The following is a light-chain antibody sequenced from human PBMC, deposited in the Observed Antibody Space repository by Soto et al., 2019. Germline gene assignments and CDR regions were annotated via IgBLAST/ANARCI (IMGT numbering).Light chain of an antibody. CDR1: QSVLYSSNEKNY. V-gene: IGKV4-1*01. CDR3: QQYYSNPLA. Sequence: DIVMTQSPDSLAVSLGERATINCKSSQSVLYSSNEKNYLAWYQQKPGQPPNLLIYWASTRESGVPDRFSGSGSGTDFTLTISSLQAEDVAVYYCQQYYSNPLAFGQGTKVEIK. J-gene: IGKJ1*01. CDR2: WAS.